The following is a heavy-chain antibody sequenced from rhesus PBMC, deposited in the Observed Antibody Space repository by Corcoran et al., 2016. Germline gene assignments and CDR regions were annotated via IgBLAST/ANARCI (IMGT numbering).Heavy chain of an antibody. Sequence: QVQLQESGPGLVKPSETLSLTCAVSGGSFSGYYWGWIRQPPGKGLEWIRYISGRTGSPAYTPSLKRCVTISTDTSKNQFSLKLSSVTAASTAMYYCASSSVAAAGTDYWGQGVLVTVSS. D-gene: IGHD6-25*01. CDR3: ASSSVAAAGTDY. J-gene: IGHJ4*01. CDR2: ISGRTGSP. V-gene: IGHV4-165*01. CDR1: GGSFSGYY.